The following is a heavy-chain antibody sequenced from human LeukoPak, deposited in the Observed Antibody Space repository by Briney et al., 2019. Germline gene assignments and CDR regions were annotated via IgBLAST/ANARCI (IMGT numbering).Heavy chain of an antibody. V-gene: IGHV4-59*01. CDR3: ARDGDRGVTLAY. J-gene: IGHJ4*02. CDR2: IYYSGST. D-gene: IGHD3-10*01. CDR1: GGSISSYY. Sequence: SETLSLTCTVSGGSISSYYWSWIRQPPGKGLEWIGYIYYSGSTNYNPSLKSRVTISVDTSKNQFSLKLSSVTAADTAVYYCARDGDRGVTLAYWGQRTLVTVSS.